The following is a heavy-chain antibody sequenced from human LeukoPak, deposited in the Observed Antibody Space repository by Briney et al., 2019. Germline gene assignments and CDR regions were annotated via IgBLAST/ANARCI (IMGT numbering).Heavy chain of an antibody. CDR2: IYTSGST. V-gene: IGHV4-4*07. D-gene: IGHD2-15*01. CDR3: ARDYRTYCSGGSCYYVDV. Sequence: SETLSLTCTVSGGSISSYYWSWIRQPAGKGLEWIGRIYTSGSTNYNPSLKSRVTISVDTSKNQFSLKLSSVTAADTAVYYCARDYRTYCSGGSCYYVDVWGKGTTVIISS. J-gene: IGHJ6*03. CDR1: GGSISSYY.